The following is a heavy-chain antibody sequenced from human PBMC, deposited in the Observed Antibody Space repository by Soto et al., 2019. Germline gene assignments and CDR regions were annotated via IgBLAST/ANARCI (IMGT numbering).Heavy chain of an antibody. J-gene: IGHJ5*02. V-gene: IGHV3-21*01. D-gene: IGHD2-2*01. CDR1: GFTFSSYS. Sequence: GGSLRLSCAASGFTFSSYSMNWVRQAPGKGLEWVSSISSSSSYIYYADSVKGRFTISRDNAKNSLYLQMNSLRAEDTAVYYCARNFEYCSSTSCYFDWFDPWGQGTLVTVSS. CDR3: ARNFEYCSSTSCYFDWFDP. CDR2: ISSSSSYI.